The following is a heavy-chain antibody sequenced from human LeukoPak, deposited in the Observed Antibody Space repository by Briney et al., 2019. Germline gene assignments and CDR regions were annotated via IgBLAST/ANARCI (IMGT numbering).Heavy chain of an antibody. Sequence: PSETLSLTCTGSGGSISSYYWSWIRQPPGKGLEWIGYVYYSGNTEYYPSLKSRVTISVDTSKNQFSLKLNSVTAADTAVYFCARHPSRGDNGYAFDFWGHGTVVTVSS. J-gene: IGHJ3*01. D-gene: IGHD4-17*01. V-gene: IGHV4-59*08. CDR3: ARHPSRGDNGYAFDF. CDR2: VYYSGNT. CDR1: GGSISSYY.